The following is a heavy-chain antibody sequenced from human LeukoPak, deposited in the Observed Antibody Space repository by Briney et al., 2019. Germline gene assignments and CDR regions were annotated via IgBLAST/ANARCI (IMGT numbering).Heavy chain of an antibody. CDR2: IYYSGST. D-gene: IGHD3-22*01. CDR1: GGSISSGGYS. Sequence: SQTLSLTCTVSGGSISSGGYSWSWIRQHPGKGLEWIGYIYYSGSTYYNPSLKSRVTISVDTSKNQFSLKLSSVTAADTAVYYCARFYDSSGLDWFDPWGQGTLVTVSS. CDR3: ARFYDSSGLDWFDP. V-gene: IGHV4-31*03. J-gene: IGHJ5*02.